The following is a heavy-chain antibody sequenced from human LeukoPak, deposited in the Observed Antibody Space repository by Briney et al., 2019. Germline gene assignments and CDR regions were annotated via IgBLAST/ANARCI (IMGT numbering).Heavy chain of an antibody. V-gene: IGHV3-74*01. Sequence: GGSLRLSCAASGFTFSSYWMHWVRQAPGKGLVWVSRINSDGSSTSYADSVKGRFTISRDNSKNTLYLQMNSLRGEDTAVYYCAKEPYSSVYYFYYMDVWGKGTTVTVSS. J-gene: IGHJ6*03. CDR2: INSDGSST. D-gene: IGHD6-25*01. CDR3: AKEPYSSVYYFYYMDV. CDR1: GFTFSSYW.